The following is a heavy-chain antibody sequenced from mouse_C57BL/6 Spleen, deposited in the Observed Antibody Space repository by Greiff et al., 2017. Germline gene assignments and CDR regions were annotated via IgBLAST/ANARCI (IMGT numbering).Heavy chain of an antibody. CDR1: GYTFTDYE. CDR3: TYSNLAWFAY. CDR2: IDPETGGT. J-gene: IGHJ3*01. D-gene: IGHD2-5*01. Sequence: QVQLQQSGAELVRPGASVTLSCKASGYTFTDYEMHWVKQTPVHGLEWIGAIDPETGGTAYNQKFKGKAILTADKSSSTAYMELRSLTSEDSAVYYCTYSNLAWFAYWGQGTLVTVSA. V-gene: IGHV1-15*01.